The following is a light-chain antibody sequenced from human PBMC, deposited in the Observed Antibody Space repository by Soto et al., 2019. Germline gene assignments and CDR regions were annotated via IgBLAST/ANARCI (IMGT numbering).Light chain of an antibody. J-gene: IGLJ1*01. CDR2: EGS. CDR3: CSYTGSTTYYV. CDR1: SSDVGSSNL. Sequence: QSALSQPASVSGSPGQSITISCTGTSSDVGSSNLVSWYQQYPGKVPKLMIYEGSKRPSGVSNRFSGSKSGNAASLTISGLQAEDEADYYCCSYTGSTTYYVFGTGTKVTVL. V-gene: IGLV2-23*01.